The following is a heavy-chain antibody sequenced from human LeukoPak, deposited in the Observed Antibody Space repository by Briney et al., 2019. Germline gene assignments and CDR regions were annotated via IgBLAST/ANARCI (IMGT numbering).Heavy chain of an antibody. CDR2: ISSSGSTI. CDR1: GFTFSSYE. D-gene: IGHD3-10*01. Sequence: GGSLRLSCAASGFTFSSYEMNWVRQAPGKGLEWVSYISSSGSTIYYADSVKGRFTISRDNAKNSLYLQVNSLRAEDTAVYYCARAQTRAITLIRGVSDYWGQGTLVTVSS. V-gene: IGHV3-48*03. J-gene: IGHJ4*02. CDR3: ARAQTRAITLIRGVSDY.